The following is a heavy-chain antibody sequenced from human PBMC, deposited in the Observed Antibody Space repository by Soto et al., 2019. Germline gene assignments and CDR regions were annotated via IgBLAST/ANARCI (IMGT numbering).Heavy chain of an antibody. V-gene: IGHV4-61*01. D-gene: IGHD6-19*01. CDR2: IYYSGSN. CDR1: GGPCGSVRDS. CDR3: EKLWRFSSGWPHGGY. Sequence: SETLPLTSTVVGGPCGSVRDSWSWIREPQGKGLEWIGYIYYSGSNNYHPSLKRRVTISVDTSKNQLSMKLCSVTAADNAVYYCEKLWRFSSGWPHGGYRGQGPLVTVSS. J-gene: IGHJ4*02.